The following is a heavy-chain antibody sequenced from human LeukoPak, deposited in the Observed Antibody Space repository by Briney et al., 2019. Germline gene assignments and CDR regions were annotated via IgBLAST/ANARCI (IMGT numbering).Heavy chain of an antibody. D-gene: IGHD3-10*01. CDR1: GFTFSSYD. J-gene: IGHJ3*02. V-gene: IGHV3-13*01. CDR3: ARQGDLWFGESYDAFDI. Sequence: GGSLRLSCAASGFTFSSYDMHWVRQATGKGLEWVSAIGTAGDTYYPGSVKGRFTISRENAKNSLYLQMNSLRAEDTAVYYCARQGDLWFGESYDAFDIWGQGTMVTVSS. CDR2: IGTAGDT.